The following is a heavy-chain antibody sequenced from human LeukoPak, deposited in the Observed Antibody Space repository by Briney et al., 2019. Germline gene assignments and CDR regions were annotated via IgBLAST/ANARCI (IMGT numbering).Heavy chain of an antibody. J-gene: IGHJ5*01. CDR1: DSSITSTYY. CDR2: VFRLQTVRT. D-gene: IGHD2-8*01. Sequence: SETLPLTCTVSDSSITSTYYWAWFRQPPGKGLEWIATVFRLQTVRTFNNPSLEPRVTMSLDPSQNQFSLNLTSVTAADTALYFCARVLHAPYLIDSWGQGTLVTVSS. CDR3: ARVLHAPYLIDS. V-gene: IGHV4-38-2*02.